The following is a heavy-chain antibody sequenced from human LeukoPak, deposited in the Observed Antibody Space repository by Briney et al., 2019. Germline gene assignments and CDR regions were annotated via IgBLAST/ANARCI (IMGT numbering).Heavy chain of an antibody. CDR2: ISGDGGST. Sequence: GGSLRLSCAASGFTFDDHAMHWVRHAPGKGLEWVSLISGDGGSTYYADSVKGRFTISRDNSKNSLYLQMNSLRTEDTALYYCAKDSGSYYHPFFDYWGQGTLVTVSS. CDR3: AKDSGSYYHPFFDY. CDR1: GFTFDDHA. J-gene: IGHJ4*02. V-gene: IGHV3-43*02. D-gene: IGHD1-26*01.